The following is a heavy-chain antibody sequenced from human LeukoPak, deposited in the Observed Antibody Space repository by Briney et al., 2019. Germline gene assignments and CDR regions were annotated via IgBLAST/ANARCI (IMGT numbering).Heavy chain of an antibody. V-gene: IGHV1-8*01. CDR2: INPNSGNT. CDR3: AGVVGYSYGMDA. Sequence: ASVKVSCKASGYSFISYDINWVRQATGQGLEWMGWINPNSGNTGYAQKFQGRVTMTRDTSISTAYMELSSLRSEDTAVYFCAGVVGYSYGMDAWGQGTTVTVSS. CDR1: GYSFISYD. J-gene: IGHJ6*02.